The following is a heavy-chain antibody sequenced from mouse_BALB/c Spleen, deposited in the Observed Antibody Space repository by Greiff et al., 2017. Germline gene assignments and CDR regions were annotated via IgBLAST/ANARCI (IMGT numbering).Heavy chain of an antibody. J-gene: IGHJ3*01. Sequence: VQGVESGAELVRPGSSVKISCKASGYAFSSYWMNWVKQRPGQGLEWIGQIYPGDGDTNYNGKFKGKATLTADKSSSTAYMQLSSLTSEDSAVYYCARPYYYGSSYDWFAYWGQGTLVTVSA. CDR1: GYAFSSYW. CDR2: IYPGDGDT. CDR3: ARPYYYGSSYDWFAY. D-gene: IGHD1-1*01. V-gene: IGHV1-80*01.